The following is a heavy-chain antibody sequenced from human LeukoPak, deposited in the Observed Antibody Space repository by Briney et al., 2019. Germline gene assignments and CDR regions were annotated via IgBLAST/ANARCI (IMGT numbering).Heavy chain of an antibody. J-gene: IGHJ4*02. V-gene: IGHV4-34*01. D-gene: IGHD3-22*01. CDR3: ARLRKEDYYDSSGYWSV. Sequence: SETLSLTCAVYGGSFSGYYWSWIRQPPGKGLEWIGEINHSGSTYYNPSLKSRVTISVDTSKNQFSLKLSSVTAADTAVYYCARLRKEDYYDSSGYWSVWGQGTLVTVSS. CDR1: GGSFSGYY. CDR2: INHSGST.